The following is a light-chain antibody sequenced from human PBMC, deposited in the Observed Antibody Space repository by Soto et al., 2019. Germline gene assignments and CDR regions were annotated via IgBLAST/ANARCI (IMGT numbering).Light chain of an antibody. V-gene: IGLV2-11*01. J-gene: IGLJ1*01. CDR3: CSYAGNYTYV. CDR2: DVT. CDR1: YSDIGTYDA. Sequence: QSALTQPRSVSGSPGQSVTICCTGTYSDIGTYDAVSWYQQNPGKAPKIIIYDVTKRPSGVPDRFSGSKSGSTASLTISGLQAEDEADYYCCSYAGNYTYVFGTGTKVTXL.